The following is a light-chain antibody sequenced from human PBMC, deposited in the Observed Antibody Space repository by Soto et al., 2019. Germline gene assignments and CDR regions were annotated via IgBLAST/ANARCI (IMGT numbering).Light chain of an antibody. J-gene: IGKJ1*01. CDR2: GAS. CDR1: QSVSSSY. V-gene: IGKV3-20*01. Sequence: EIVLTQSPGTLSLSPGERATLSCRASQSVSSSYLAWYQQKPGQAPRLLIYGASSRATGIPDRFNGSGSGTDFTLTISRLEPEDFAVYYCQQYGSSPVTFGQGTKVEIK. CDR3: QQYGSSPVT.